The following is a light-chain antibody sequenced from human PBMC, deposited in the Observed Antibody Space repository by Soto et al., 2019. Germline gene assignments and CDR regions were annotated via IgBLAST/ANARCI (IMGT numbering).Light chain of an antibody. J-gene: IGLJ1*01. CDR1: SSDIGTYDH. CDR2: SVS. Sequence: QSALTQPASVSGSPGQSITISCSGTSSDIGTYDHVAWFQQFPGKTPNLMIYSVSNRPSGVSYRFSGSKSGNTASLTISGLQAEDEADYYCISYTVSRSYVFGTGTKVTVL. CDR3: ISYTVSRSYV. V-gene: IGLV2-14*01.